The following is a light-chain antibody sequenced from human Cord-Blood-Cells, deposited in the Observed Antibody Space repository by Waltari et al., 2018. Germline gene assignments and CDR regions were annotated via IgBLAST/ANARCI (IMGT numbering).Light chain of an antibody. Sequence: QSALTQPASVSGSPGQSITISCPGPSSDVCGYNYVSWYQQHPGKAPKLMLYEVSNRPSGVSNRFAGSKSGNTASLTISGLQAEDEADYYCSSYTSSSTYVFGTGTKVTVL. CDR1: SSDVCGYNY. J-gene: IGLJ1*01. CDR3: SSYTSSSTYV. CDR2: EVS. V-gene: IGLV2-14*01.